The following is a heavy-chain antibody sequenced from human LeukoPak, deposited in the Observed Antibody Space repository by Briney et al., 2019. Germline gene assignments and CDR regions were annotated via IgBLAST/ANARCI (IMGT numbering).Heavy chain of an antibody. CDR3: AAVKTYYYDTSGYYFPLNAFDI. J-gene: IGHJ3*02. V-gene: IGHV3-73*01. Sequence: GGSLRLSCAASGFTFSGSAMHWVRQASGKGLEWVGRIRSKANSYATAYAASVKGRFTISRDDSKNTAYLQMNSLKTEDTAVYYCAAVKTYYYDTSGYYFPLNAFDIWGQGTMVTVSP. D-gene: IGHD3-22*01. CDR1: GFTFSGSA. CDR2: IRSKANSYAT.